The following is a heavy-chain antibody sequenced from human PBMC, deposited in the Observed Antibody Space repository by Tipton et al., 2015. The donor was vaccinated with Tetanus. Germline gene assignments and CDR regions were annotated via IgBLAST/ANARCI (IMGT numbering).Heavy chain of an antibody. V-gene: IGHV4-31*03. J-gene: IGHJ4*02. CDR3: VKFEYRTSFAS. Sequence: GLVKPSQTLSLTCTVSGDSISSGNYRYNWIRQLPGKGLEWIGYIYHTGTTYYNPSFKSRVSISVDTSMNQFSLKLTSVTAGDTAVYFCVKFEYRTSFASWGQGALVTVSS. CDR2: IYHTGTT. CDR1: GDSISSGNYR. D-gene: IGHD6-6*01.